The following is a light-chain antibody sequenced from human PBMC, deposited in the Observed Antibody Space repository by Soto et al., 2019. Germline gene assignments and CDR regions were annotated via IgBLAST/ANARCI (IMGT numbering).Light chain of an antibody. CDR2: GNS. J-gene: IGLJ1*01. CDR3: QSYDSSLSGSEV. CDR1: SSNIGAGHD. Sequence: QSVLTQPPSVSGAPGQRVTISCTGSSSNIGAGHDVHWYQHLPGTAPKLLIYGNSNRPSGVPDRFSGSKSGTSASLAITRLQAEDEADYYCQSYDSSLSGSEVFGTGTKLTVL. V-gene: IGLV1-40*01.